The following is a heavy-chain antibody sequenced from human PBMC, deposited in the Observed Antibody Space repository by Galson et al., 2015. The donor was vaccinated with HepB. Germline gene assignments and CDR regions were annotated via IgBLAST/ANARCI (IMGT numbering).Heavy chain of an antibody. CDR1: GFTFSSYA. CDR2: ISSSSTYI. V-gene: IGHV3-21*06. D-gene: IGHD2-2*01. Sequence: SLRLSCAASGFTFSSYAMSWVRQAPGKGLEWVSSISSSSTYIYYADSVKGRFTISRDNAKNSLYLEVNSLRVEDTAVYYCASERVAVPGAASAHYWGQATRPPVSS. J-gene: IGHJ4*02. CDR3: ASERVAVPGAASAHY.